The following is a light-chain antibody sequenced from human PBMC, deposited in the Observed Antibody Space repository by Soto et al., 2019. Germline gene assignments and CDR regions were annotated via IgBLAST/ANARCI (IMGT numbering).Light chain of an antibody. CDR3: QQYNNWSFT. V-gene: IGKV3-15*01. Sequence: EISMTQFPAILSASAGDRVTLSCRAGQDVTTNFAWYQLRPGQPPRLLIYDASTRATGVPVRFSGCGSGTEFTLTISGLQSEEFALYFCQQYNNWSFTFGQGTKVDIK. CDR1: QDVTTN. J-gene: IGKJ3*01. CDR2: DAS.